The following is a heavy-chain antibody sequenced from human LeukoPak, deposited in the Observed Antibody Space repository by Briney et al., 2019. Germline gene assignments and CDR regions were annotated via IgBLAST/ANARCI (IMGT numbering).Heavy chain of an antibody. Sequence: GGSLRLSCAASGFTFSSYWMSWVRQAPGKGLEWVANIKQDGSEKYYADSVKGRFTISRDNSKNTLYLQMNSLRAEDTAVYYCAKDRRHIVVVIAIPEEYYFDYWGQGTLVTVSS. J-gene: IGHJ4*02. V-gene: IGHV3-7*01. D-gene: IGHD2-21*01. CDR2: IKQDGSEK. CDR1: GFTFSSYW. CDR3: AKDRRHIVVVIAIPEEYYFDY.